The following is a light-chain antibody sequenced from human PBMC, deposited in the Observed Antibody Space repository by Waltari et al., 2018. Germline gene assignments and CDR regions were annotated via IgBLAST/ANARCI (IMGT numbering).Light chain of an antibody. CDR3: CSYAGVHTVWV. CDR1: SSDVGGYNS. V-gene: IGLV2-11*01. J-gene: IGLJ3*02. Sequence: QSALTQPPSVSGSPGQSVTISCTGTSSDVGGYNSVSWYQQHTDKAPKLIIFDFNQRPSGVPGRFSGSESANTAALTISGLQAEDEADYHCCSYAGVHTVWVFGGGTKLTVL. CDR2: DFN.